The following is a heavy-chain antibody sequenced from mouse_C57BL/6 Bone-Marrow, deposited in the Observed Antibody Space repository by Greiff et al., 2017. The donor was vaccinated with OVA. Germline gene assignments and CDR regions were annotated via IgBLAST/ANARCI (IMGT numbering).Heavy chain of an antibody. V-gene: IGHV1-81*01. D-gene: IGHD2-4*01. CDR3: ARWGLRDAMDY. Sequence: VQVVESGAELARPGASVKLSCKASGYTFTSYGIRWVKQRPGQGLEWIGEIYPSSGNTNYNEKFKGKATLTADKSSSTAYMELSSLTSEDSAVYFCARWGLRDAMDYWGQGTAVTVSA. CDR2: IYPSSGNT. J-gene: IGHJ4*01. CDR1: GYTFTSYG.